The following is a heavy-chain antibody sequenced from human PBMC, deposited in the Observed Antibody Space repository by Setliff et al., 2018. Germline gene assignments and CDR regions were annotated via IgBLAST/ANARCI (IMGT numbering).Heavy chain of an antibody. V-gene: IGHV1-18*01. CDR1: HYTFINYG. Sequence: ASVKVSCKASHYTFINYGMSWVRQIPGHGLEWMGWISGSSGDASYAQKFQGRVTITLDTLTTTAYMELRSLRSDDTAVYYCARDSRIRFTKEEGGAYYYGMDVWGQGTTVTVSS. CDR3: ARDSRIRFTKEEGGAYYYGMDV. D-gene: IGHD2-8*01. J-gene: IGHJ6*02. CDR2: ISGSSGDA.